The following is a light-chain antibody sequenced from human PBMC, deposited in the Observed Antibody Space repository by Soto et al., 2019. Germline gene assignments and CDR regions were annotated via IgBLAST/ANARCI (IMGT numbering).Light chain of an antibody. Sequence: DTVLTQSPGTLSLTPGDTATLTCSASHSVSSTFLAWYQQKPGQAPTLLIYDADTRATGIPDRFSGSGFGTHFTLTISSLEPEDFAMYYCQQSASSVTFGQGTRLEIK. V-gene: IGKV3-20*01. CDR1: HSVSSTF. J-gene: IGKJ5*01. CDR3: QQSASSVT. CDR2: DAD.